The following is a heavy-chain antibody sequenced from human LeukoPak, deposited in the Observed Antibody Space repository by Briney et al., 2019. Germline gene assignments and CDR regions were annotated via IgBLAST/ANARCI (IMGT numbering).Heavy chain of an antibody. CDR1: GYTFTGYY. D-gene: IGHD2-2*01. V-gene: IGHV1-2*02. J-gene: IGHJ6*01. CDR3: ERDDSSCSSCYKYYYGTDV. CDR2: INPNSGGT. Sequence: GASVKDSCKSSGYTFTGYYMHWVRQAPGQGLEWMGCINPNSGGTNNAQKFQGRVNMNRDTYISTVYMELSRLRSDDTGVYYCERDDSSCSSCYKYYYGTDVWGQGTTVTVSS.